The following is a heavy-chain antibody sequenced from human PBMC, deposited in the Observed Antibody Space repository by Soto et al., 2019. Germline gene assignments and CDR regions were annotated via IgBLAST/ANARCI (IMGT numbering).Heavy chain of an antibody. CDR3: ARGGGYDFWSGHMDV. Sequence: EVQLVESGEGLVQPGGSLRLSCAASGFTFSSYAMHWVRQAPGKGLEYVSAIRSNGGSTYYADSVKGRFTISRDNSKNTLYLQMGSLRAEDMAVYYCARGGGYDFWSGHMDVWGQGTTVTVSS. J-gene: IGHJ6*02. D-gene: IGHD3-3*01. CDR2: IRSNGGST. CDR1: GFTFSSYA. V-gene: IGHV3-64*02.